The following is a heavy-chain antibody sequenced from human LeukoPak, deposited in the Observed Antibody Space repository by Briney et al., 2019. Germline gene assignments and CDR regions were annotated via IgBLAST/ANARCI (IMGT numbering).Heavy chain of an antibody. CDR1: GFTFSSYS. CDR2: ISSSSSYI. V-gene: IGHV3-21*01. D-gene: IGHD1-7*01. Sequence: PGGSLRLSCAASGFTFSSYSMNWVRQAPGKGLEWVSSISSSSSYIYYADSVKGRFTISRDNAKNSLYLQMNSLRAEDTAVHYCARDPLVLVGTNYYYYYGMDVWGQGTTVTVSS. J-gene: IGHJ6*02. CDR3: ARDPLVLVGTNYYYYYGMDV.